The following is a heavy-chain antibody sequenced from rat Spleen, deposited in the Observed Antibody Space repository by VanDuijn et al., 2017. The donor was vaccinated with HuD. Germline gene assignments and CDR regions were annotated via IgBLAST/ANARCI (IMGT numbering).Heavy chain of an antibody. CDR1: GFTFSNSY. Sequence: EVQLVESGGGLVQPGRSMKLSCAASGFTFSNSYMAWVRQAPTKDLEWVSSISTGGFNTFHRDSGKGRFTISRDNAKSTLYLQMDNLKSEDTATYYCSTTWNFAYWGQGVMVTVSS. D-gene: IGHD1-10*01. J-gene: IGHJ2*01. V-gene: IGHV5-25*01. CDR3: STTWNFAY. CDR2: ISTGGFNT.